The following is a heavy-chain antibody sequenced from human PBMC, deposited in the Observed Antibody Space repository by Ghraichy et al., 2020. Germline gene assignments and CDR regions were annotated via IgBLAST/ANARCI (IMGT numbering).Heavy chain of an antibody. J-gene: IGHJ4*02. Sequence: GESLNISCAASGFTFSSYWMSWVRQAPGKGLEWVANIKQDGSEKYYVGSVKGRFTISRDNAKNSLYLQMNSLRAEDTAVYYCARDQGIAAAGTLLGCWGQGTLVTVSS. V-gene: IGHV3-7*01. CDR3: ARDQGIAAAGTLLGC. CDR2: IKQDGSEK. D-gene: IGHD6-13*01. CDR1: GFTFSSYW.